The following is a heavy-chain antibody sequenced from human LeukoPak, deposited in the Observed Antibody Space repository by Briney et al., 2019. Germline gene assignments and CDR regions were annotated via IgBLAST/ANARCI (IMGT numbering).Heavy chain of an antibody. Sequence: ASVKVSCKASGYIFTDYYMYWVRQAPGQGLEWMGWISAYNGNTNYAQKLQGRVTMTTDTSTSTAYMELRSLRSDDTAVYYCARAMGTIVVVPAAYDYWGQGTLVTVSS. J-gene: IGHJ4*02. V-gene: IGHV1-18*04. D-gene: IGHD2-2*01. CDR2: ISAYNGNT. CDR1: GYIFTDYY. CDR3: ARAMGTIVVVPAAYDY.